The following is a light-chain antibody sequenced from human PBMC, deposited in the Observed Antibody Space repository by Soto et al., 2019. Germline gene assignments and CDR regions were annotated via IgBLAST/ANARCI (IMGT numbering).Light chain of an antibody. J-gene: IGKJ5*01. CDR2: DSS. V-gene: IGKV3-11*01. CDR3: QQRSNWPPIT. CDR1: QSVSNF. Sequence: EIVLTQSPATLSLSPGERATLSCRASQSVSNFLAWYQQRPGQAPRLLIYDSSNRATGTPARFSGSGSGTDFTLTISSLEPEDFAVYYCQQRSNWPPITFGKGTRLEIK.